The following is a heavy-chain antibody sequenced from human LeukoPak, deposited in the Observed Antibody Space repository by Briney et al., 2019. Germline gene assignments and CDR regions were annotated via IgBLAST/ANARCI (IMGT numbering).Heavy chain of an antibody. CDR2: ISGSGGST. CDR1: GFTFSSYA. CDR3: AKVAANVLRFLEWLVTVDY. D-gene: IGHD3-3*01. V-gene: IGHV3-23*01. Sequence: GGSLRLSCAASGFTFSSYAMSWVRQAPGKGLEWVSAISGSGGSTYYADSMKGRFTISRDNSKNTLYLQMNSLRAEDTAVYYCAKVAANVLRFLEWLVTVDYWGQGTLVTVSS. J-gene: IGHJ4*02.